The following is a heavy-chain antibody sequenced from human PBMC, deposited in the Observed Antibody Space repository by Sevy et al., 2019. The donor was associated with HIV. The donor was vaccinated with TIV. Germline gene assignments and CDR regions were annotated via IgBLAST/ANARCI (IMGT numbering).Heavy chain of an antibody. V-gene: IGHV1-2*02. D-gene: IGHD3-22*01. J-gene: IGHJ4*02. CDR3: ARMGDYFDTSGYYSLKY. CDR1: GYTFTGYY. Sequence: ASVKVSCKASGYTFTGYYIHWLRQAPGQGLEWMGWINAGTGGTFFARRFQDRVTLTTGKAITTAFMELSGLRSDDTAVYYCARMGDYFDTSGYYSLKYWGQGTLVTVSS. CDR2: INAGTGGT.